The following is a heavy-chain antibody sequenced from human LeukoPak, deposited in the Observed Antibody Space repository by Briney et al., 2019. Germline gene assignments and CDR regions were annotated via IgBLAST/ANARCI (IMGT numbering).Heavy chain of an antibody. V-gene: IGHV4-34*01. D-gene: IGHD4-17*01. CDR1: GGSFSGYY. CDR3: ASSTVTTGLGFDY. J-gene: IGHJ4*02. Sequence: PSETLSLTCAVYGGSFSGYYWSWIRQPPGKGLEWIGEINHSGSTNYNPSLKSRVTISVDTSKNQLSLKLSSVTAADTAVYYCASSTVTTGLGFDYWGQGTLVTVSS. CDR2: INHSGST.